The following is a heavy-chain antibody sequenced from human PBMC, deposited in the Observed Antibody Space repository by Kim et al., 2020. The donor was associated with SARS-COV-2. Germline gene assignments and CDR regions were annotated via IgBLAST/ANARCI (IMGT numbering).Heavy chain of an antibody. CDR2: T. Sequence: TYYADSVEGRLTISRDNSKNTLYLQMNSLTAEDTAIYYCAKDPRSGMDVWGQGTTVTVSS. CDR3: AKDPRSGMDV. J-gene: IGHJ6*02. V-gene: IGHV3-23*03.